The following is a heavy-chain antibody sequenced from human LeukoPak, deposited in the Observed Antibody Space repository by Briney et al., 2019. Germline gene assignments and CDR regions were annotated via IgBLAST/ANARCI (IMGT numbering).Heavy chain of an antibody. J-gene: IGHJ4*02. Sequence: SQTLSLTCTVSGGSISSGGYSWSWFRQPPGNGLEWIGYIYHSGTSYHSPSLQSRVTISVDRSKNQFSLRLSSVTAADAALYYCARTKGGGDSVDYWGQGTLVTVSS. V-gene: IGHV4-30-2*01. D-gene: IGHD2-21*01. CDR2: IYHSGTS. CDR1: GGSISSGGYS. CDR3: ARTKGGGDSVDY.